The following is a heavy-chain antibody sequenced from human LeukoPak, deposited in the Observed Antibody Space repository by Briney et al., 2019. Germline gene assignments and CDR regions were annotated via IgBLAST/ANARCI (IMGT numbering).Heavy chain of an antibody. Sequence: GGSLRLSCAASGFTFRSYGMHWVRQAPGKGLEWVAVISYDGSNKYYVDSVKGRFTISRDNSKNTLYLQMNSLRTEDTAVYYCAKGPRSSRWYLGGDYGGQGTLVSVSS. CDR3: AKGPRSSRWYLGGDY. CDR2: ISYDGSNK. CDR1: GFTFRSYG. J-gene: IGHJ4*02. V-gene: IGHV3-30*18. D-gene: IGHD6-19*01.